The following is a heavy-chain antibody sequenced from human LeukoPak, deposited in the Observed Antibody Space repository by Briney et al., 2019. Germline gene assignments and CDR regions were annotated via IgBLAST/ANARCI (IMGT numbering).Heavy chain of an antibody. CDR2: IIPILGIA. J-gene: IGHJ6*02. CDR1: GGTFSSYA. V-gene: IGHV1-69*04. CDR3: ASVEMVTTYYYYGMDV. Sequence: SVKVSCKASGGTFSSYAISWVRQAPGQGLEWMGRIIPILGIANYAQKFQGRVTITADKSTSTAYMELSSLRSEDTAVYYCASVEMVTTYYYYGMDVWGQGTTVTVSS. D-gene: IGHD5-24*01.